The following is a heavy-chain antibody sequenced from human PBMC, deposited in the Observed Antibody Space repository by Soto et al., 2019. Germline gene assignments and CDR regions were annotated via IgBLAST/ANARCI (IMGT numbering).Heavy chain of an antibody. CDR3: AKDLHWYGMDV. CDR2: ISSNGGRT. V-gene: IGHV3-23*01. CDR1: GFTFGNYF. Sequence: EVQLLESGGGLVQPGESLRLSCAASGFTFGNYFMNWVRQAPGKGLEWVSDISSNGGRTHYADSVRGRFTISRDNSRNTLYLQMSSLRAEDTALYYCAKDLHWYGMDVWGQGTTDTVSS. J-gene: IGHJ6*02. D-gene: IGHD1-1*01.